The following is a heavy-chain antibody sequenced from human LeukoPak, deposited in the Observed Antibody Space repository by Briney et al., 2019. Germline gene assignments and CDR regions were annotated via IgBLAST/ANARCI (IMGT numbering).Heavy chain of an antibody. CDR1: GFTFSSYS. J-gene: IGHJ4*02. CDR3: ARIWAYDILTGSYI. Sequence: GGSLRLSCAASGFTFSSYSMNWVRQAPGKGLEWVSSISSSSSYIYYADLVKGRFTISRDNAKNSLYLQMNSLRAEDTAVYYCARIWAYDILTGSYIWGQGTLVTVSS. V-gene: IGHV3-21*01. D-gene: IGHD3-9*01. CDR2: ISSSSSYI.